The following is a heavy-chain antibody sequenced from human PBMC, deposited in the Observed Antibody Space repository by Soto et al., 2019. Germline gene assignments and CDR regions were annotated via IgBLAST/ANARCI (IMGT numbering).Heavy chain of an antibody. V-gene: IGHV3-9*01. CDR2: ISWNSGSI. Sequence: EVQLVESGGGLVQPGRSLRLSCAASGFTFDDYAVHWVRKAPGKGLEWVSRISWNSGSIGYADSVKGRFTISRDNAKNSLYLQMNSLRAEDTALYYCAKAVGSYGNFDYWGQGTLVTVSS. CDR3: AKAVGSYGNFDY. D-gene: IGHD5-18*01. J-gene: IGHJ4*02. CDR1: GFTFDDYA.